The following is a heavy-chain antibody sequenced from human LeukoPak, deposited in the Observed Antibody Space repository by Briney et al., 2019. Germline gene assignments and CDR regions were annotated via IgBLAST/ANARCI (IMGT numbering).Heavy chain of an antibody. CDR3: ASSYPGPIAAAAFDI. CDR2: TYYRSKWYN. CDR1: GDSVSSNSAD. Sequence: SQTLSLTCAISGDSVSSNSADWNWITQSPSRGLEWLGRTYYRSKWYNDYAVSVKSRITINPDTYKNQFSLQLNSVTPEDTAVYYCASSYPGPIAAAAFDIWGQGTMVTVSS. D-gene: IGHD6-13*01. J-gene: IGHJ3*02. V-gene: IGHV6-1*01.